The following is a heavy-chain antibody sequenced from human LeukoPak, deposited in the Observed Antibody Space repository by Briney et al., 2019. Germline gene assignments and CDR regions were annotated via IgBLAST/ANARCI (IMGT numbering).Heavy chain of an antibody. CDR1: GFTFSSYW. CDR2: INSDGSST. V-gene: IGHV3-74*01. D-gene: IGHD4-17*01. J-gene: IGHJ5*02. CDR3: ARETTVNPLYNWFDP. Sequence: GGSLRLSCAASGFTFSSYWMHWVRQAPGKGLVWLSRINSDGSSTSYADSVKGRFTISRDNAKNTLYLQMNSLRAEDTAVYYCARETTVNPLYNWFDPWGQGTLVTVSS.